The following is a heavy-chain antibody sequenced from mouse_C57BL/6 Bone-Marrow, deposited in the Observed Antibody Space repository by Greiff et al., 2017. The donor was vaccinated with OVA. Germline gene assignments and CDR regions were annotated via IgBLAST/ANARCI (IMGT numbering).Heavy chain of an antibody. D-gene: IGHD2-4*01. CDR3: VRSEDYDEAWFAY. CDR1: GYTFTSYW. V-gene: IGHV1-69*01. Sequence: QVQLQQPGAELVMPGASVKLSCKASGYTFTSYWMHWVKQRPGQGLEWIGEIDPSDSYTNYNQKFKGKSTLTVDKSSSTAYMQLSSLTSEDSAVYYCVRSEDYDEAWFAYWGQGTLVTVSA. J-gene: IGHJ3*01. CDR2: IDPSDSYT.